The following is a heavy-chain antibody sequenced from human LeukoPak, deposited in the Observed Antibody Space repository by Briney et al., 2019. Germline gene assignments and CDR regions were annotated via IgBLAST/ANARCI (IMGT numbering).Heavy chain of an antibody. V-gene: IGHV4-59*01. Sequence: PSETLSLTCTVSGGSISSYYWSWIRQPPGKGPEWIGYIYYSGSTNYNPSLKSRVTISVDTSKNQFSLKLSSVTAADTAVYYCARDFGGSMLDYWGQGTLVTVSS. CDR2: IYYSGST. CDR1: GGSISSYY. D-gene: IGHD4-23*01. CDR3: ARDFGGSMLDY. J-gene: IGHJ4*02.